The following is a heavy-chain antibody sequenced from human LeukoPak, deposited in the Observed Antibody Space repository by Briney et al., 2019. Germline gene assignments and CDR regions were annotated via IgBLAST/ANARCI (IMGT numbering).Heavy chain of an antibody. CDR2: INQDDSQI. V-gene: IGHV3-7*01. CDR3: ARGYYYSGTFYLSFFGY. J-gene: IGHJ4*02. D-gene: IGHD3-10*01. CDR1: GFTFNKYW. Sequence: GGSLRLSCVTSGFTFNKYWLTWVRQPPGKGLEWVANINQDDSQIYYLESVEGRFTITRDNAKNSLHLQMNSLRAEDTAIYYCARGYYYSGTFYLSFFGYLGQGTLVTVSS.